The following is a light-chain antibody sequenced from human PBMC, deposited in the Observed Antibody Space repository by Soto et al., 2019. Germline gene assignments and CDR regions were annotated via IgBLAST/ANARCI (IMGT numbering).Light chain of an antibody. CDR2: SNN. V-gene: IGLV1-44*01. CDR3: ASWDDSLNGVV. Sequence: QSVLTQPPSASGTPGQRVTISCSGSSSNIGTNTVNWYQQLPGTAPKLLIYSNNQRPSGVPDRFSGSKSGISASLAISGLQYEDEADYYCASWDDSLNGVVFGGGTKLTVL. J-gene: IGLJ2*01. CDR1: SSNIGTNT.